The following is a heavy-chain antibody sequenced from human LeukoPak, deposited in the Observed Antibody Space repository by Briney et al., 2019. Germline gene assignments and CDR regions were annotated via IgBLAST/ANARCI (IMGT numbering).Heavy chain of an antibody. CDR1: GFTFSSYG. Sequence: GGSLRLSXTASGFTFSSYGMSWVRQAPGKGLQWVSTVSGSAVSTYYADSVKGRFTISRDNSKNTVYLQMNSLRGEDTAICYCAKPNPPDAFDIWGQGTVVIVSS. V-gene: IGHV3-23*01. J-gene: IGHJ3*02. CDR3: AKPNPPDAFDI. CDR2: VSGSAVST.